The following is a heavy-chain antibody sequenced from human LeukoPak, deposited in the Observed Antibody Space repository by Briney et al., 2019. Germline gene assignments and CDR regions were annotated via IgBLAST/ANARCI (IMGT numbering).Heavy chain of an antibody. J-gene: IGHJ4*02. V-gene: IGHV3-74*01. CDR2: ISSDGNSI. D-gene: IGHD3-10*01. CDR3: ASASSATYYWALHC. Sequence: PGGSLRLSCAASGFDVSRYWMNWVRQVPGKGLVWVARISSDGNSISYADSAKGRFSISRDNSKNTMYLQMNSLRAEDTAVYYCASASSATYYWALHCWGQGTLVTVSS. CDR1: GFDVSRYW.